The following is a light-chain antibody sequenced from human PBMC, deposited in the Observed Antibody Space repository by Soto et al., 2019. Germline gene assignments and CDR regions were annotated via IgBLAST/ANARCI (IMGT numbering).Light chain of an antibody. J-gene: IGLJ1*01. CDR1: SSNIGANHD. V-gene: IGLV1-40*01. CDR3: QSYDSSLGYV. CDR2: DNS. Sequence: QSVLTQPPSVSGAPGQRVTISCTGSSSNIGANHDVHWYQQLPGTAPKLLIYDNSNRPSGVPDRFSGSKSGTSASLAIIGLQAEDEADYYCQSYDSSLGYVFGTGTKVTVL.